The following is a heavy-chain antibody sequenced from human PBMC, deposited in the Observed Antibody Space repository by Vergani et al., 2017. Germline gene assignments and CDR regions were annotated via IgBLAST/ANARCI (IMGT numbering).Heavy chain of an antibody. CDR3: ARDRYYDSSGYET. D-gene: IGHD3-22*01. V-gene: IGHV4-34*01. CDR1: GGSFSGYY. CDR2: INHSGST. J-gene: IGHJ4*02. Sequence: QVQLQQWGAGLLKPSETLSLTCAVHGGSFSGYYWSWIRQPPGKGLEWIGEINHSGSTNYNPSLKSRVTISVDTSKNQFSLKLSSVTAADTAVYYCARDRYYDSSGYETWGQGTLVTVSS.